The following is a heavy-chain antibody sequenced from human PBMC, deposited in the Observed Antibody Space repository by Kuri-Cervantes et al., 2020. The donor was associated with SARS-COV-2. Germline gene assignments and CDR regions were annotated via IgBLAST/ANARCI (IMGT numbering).Heavy chain of an antibody. CDR3: ARGSIFSDTGGWYFDY. CDR2: VKTNSGNT. V-gene: IGHV1-8*01. D-gene: IGHD3-10*01. J-gene: IGHJ4*02. CDR1: ETTFPNYD. Sequence: ASVKVSCKAPETTFPNYDINWVRQATGQGLEWMGMVKTNSGNTLYAQIFQGRVTMTRDTSISTAYMELSRLRSDDTAVYYCARGSIFSDTGGWYFDYWGQGTLVTVSS.